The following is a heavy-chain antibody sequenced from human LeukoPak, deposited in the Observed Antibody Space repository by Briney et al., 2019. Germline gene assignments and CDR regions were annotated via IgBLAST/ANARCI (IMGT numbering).Heavy chain of an antibody. CDR2: IYYSGST. V-gene: IGHV4-59*12. CDR1: GGSISSYY. J-gene: IGHJ4*02. Sequence: SETLSLTCTVSGGSISSYYWSWIRQPPGKGLEWIGYIYYSGSTNYNPSLKSRVTISVDTSKNQFSLKLSSVTAADTAVYYCARPQGSYCSSTSCYRPSKYYFDYWGQGTLVTVSS. CDR3: ARPQGSYCSSTSCYRPSKYYFDY. D-gene: IGHD2-2*01.